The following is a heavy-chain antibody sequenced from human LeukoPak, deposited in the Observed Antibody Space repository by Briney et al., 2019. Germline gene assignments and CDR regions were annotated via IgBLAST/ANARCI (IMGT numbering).Heavy chain of an antibody. D-gene: IGHD5-12*01. V-gene: IGHV1-2*02. J-gene: IGHJ4*02. CDR2: INPNSGGT. Sequence: VASVKVSCKASGYTFTGYYMHWVRQAPGQGLEWMGWINPNSGGTNYAQKFQGRVTMTRDTSISTACMELSRLRSDDTAVYYCARDTPDIVATFFDYWGQGTLVTVSS. CDR1: GYTFTGYY. CDR3: ARDTPDIVATFFDY.